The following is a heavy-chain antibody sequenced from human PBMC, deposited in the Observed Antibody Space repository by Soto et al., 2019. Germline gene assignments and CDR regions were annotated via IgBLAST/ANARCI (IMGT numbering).Heavy chain of an antibody. V-gene: IGHV3-11*01. J-gene: IGHJ4*02. CDR3: ARDPKRRDGYNFDS. D-gene: IGHD5-12*01. CDR2: ISNGDETT. Sequence: QVQLVESGGGLVEPGGSLRLSCSASGFIFTDYSMTWIRQAPGKGLEWVSYISNGDETTQYAGSVKGRFSVSRDNAKKVLFRQMNSLRVDDTAVYYWARDPKRRDGYNFDSWGRGALVTVSS. CDR1: GFIFTDYS.